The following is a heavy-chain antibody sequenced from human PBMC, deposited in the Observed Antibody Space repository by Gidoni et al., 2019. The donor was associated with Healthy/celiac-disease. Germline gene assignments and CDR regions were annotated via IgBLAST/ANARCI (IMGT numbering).Heavy chain of an antibody. CDR2: ISYDGSNK. CDR1: GFTFSSYA. V-gene: IGHV3-30-3*01. D-gene: IGHD3-22*01. CDR3: ARGDYYDSSGYYAFDY. Sequence: QVQLVESGGGVVQPGRSLRLSCAASGFTFSSYAMHWVRQAPGKGLDWVAVISYDGSNKYYADSVKGRFTISRDNSKNTLYLQMNSLRAEDTAVYYCARGDYYDSSGYYAFDYWGQGTLVTVSS. J-gene: IGHJ4*02.